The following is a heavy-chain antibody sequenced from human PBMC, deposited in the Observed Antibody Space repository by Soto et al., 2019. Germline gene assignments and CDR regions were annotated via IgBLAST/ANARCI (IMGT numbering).Heavy chain of an antibody. CDR3: ARLWGYGDYGEMGY. CDR1: GYTFTSYG. V-gene: IGHV1-18*01. Sequence: QVQLVQSGAEVKKPGASVKVSCKASGYTFTSYGISWVRQAPGQGLEGMGWISAYNGNTNYAQKLQGRATITTDTSTSPAYRELRSLRSDDTAVYYWARLWGYGDYGEMGYWGQGTLVTVSS. J-gene: IGHJ4*02. D-gene: IGHD4-17*01. CDR2: ISAYNGNT.